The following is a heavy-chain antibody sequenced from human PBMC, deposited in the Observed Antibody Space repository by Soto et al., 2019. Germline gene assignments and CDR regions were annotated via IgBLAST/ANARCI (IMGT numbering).Heavy chain of an antibody. D-gene: IGHD6-19*01. CDR3: ARDSFRVWSSGSIDY. Sequence: ASVKVSCKASGYTFTSYGISWVRQAPGQGLEWMGWISAYNGNTNYAQKLQGRVTMTTDTSTSTAYMELRSLRSDDTAVYYCARDSFRVWSSGSIDYWGQGTLVTVSS. CDR2: ISAYNGNT. J-gene: IGHJ4*02. V-gene: IGHV1-18*04. CDR1: GYTFTSYG.